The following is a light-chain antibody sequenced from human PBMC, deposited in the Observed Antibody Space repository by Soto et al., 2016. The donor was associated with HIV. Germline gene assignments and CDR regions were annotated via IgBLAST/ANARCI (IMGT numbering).Light chain of an antibody. CDR3: QQYSKYWT. V-gene: IGKV1-17*01. CDR2: AAF. J-gene: IGKJ1*01. CDR1: QGIGND. Sequence: DIQLTQSPSFLSASVGDRVTITCRASQGIGNDLGWYQQKPGKAPKRLIYAAFTLQTGVPSRFSGSGSGTEFTLTISSLQPDDFATYYCQQYSKYWTFGQGTKVEI.